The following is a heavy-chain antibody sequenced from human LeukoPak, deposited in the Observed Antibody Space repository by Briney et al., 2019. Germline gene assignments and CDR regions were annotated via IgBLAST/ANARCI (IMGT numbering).Heavy chain of an antibody. D-gene: IGHD3-22*01. V-gene: IGHV3-23*01. Sequence: GGTLRLSCAASGFTFSSYGMSWVRQAPGKGLEWASAISGSGGSTYYADSVKGRFTISRDNSKNTLYLQMNSLRAEDTAVYYCAKDKTFTMRYFDYWGQGTLVTVSS. CDR1: GFTFSSYG. CDR2: ISGSGGST. J-gene: IGHJ4*02. CDR3: AKDKTFTMRYFDY.